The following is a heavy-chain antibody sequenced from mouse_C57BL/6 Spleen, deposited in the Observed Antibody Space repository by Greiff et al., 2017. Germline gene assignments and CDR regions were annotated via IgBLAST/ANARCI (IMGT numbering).Heavy chain of an antibody. CDR1: GYTFTGYW. J-gene: IGHJ3*01. Sequence: QVQLQQSGAELMKPGASVKLSCKATGYTFTGYWIEWVKQRPGHGLEWIGEILPGSGSTNYNEKFKGKATFTADTSSNTAYMQLSSLTTGDSAIYYCARGGVYYGNCEAWFAYWGQGTLVTVSA. CDR3: ARGGVYYGNCEAWFAY. D-gene: IGHD2-1*01. V-gene: IGHV1-9*01. CDR2: ILPGSGST.